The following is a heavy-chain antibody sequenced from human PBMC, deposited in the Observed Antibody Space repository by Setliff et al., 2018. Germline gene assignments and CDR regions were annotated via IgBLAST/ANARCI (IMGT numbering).Heavy chain of an antibody. D-gene: IGHD6-13*01. CDR3: ARDVRVASSSWFKSAFDI. CDR1: GGSFSGNY. V-gene: IGHV4-34*01. CDR2: INHSGST. J-gene: IGHJ3*02. Sequence: SETLSLTCAVYGGSFSGNYWSWIRQPPGKGLEWIGEINHSGSTNHNPSLKSRVTISVDTSKNQFSLKLSSVTAADTAVYYCARDVRVASSSWFKSAFDIWGQGTMVTVSS.